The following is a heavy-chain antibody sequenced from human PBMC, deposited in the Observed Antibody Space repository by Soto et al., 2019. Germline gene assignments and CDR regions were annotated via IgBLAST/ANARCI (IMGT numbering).Heavy chain of an antibody. J-gene: IGHJ4*02. CDR1: GFNFRIYS. CDR2: ISATTGNT. CDR3: AIDSDGGY. Sequence: EVRLSESGGGLVQPGESLRLSCAASGFNFRIYSMIWLRQAPGKGLEWVSGISATTGNTYYTNSVKGRFTISRDNFENTLFLQMNNLRAEDTALHYWAIDSDGGYWGQGNLVTVAS. D-gene: IGHD2-15*01. V-gene: IGHV3-23*01.